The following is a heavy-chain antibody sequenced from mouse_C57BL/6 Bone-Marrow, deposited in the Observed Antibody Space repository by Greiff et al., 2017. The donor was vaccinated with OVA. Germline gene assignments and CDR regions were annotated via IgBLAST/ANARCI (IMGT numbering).Heavy chain of an antibody. Sequence: VQLQQSGAELVRPGASVKLSCTASGFNIKDDYMHWVKQRPEQGLEWIGWIDPENGDTEYASKFQGKATITADTSSNTAYLQLSSLTSEDTAVYYCTTCYYGRYYFDYWGQGTTLTVSS. V-gene: IGHV14-4*01. CDR2: IDPENGDT. CDR1: GFNIKDDY. D-gene: IGHD1-1*01. CDR3: TTCYYGRYYFDY. J-gene: IGHJ2*01.